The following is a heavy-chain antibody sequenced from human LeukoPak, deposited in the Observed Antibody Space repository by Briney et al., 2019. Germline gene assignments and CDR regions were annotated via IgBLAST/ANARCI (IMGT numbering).Heavy chain of an antibody. J-gene: IGHJ4*02. CDR2: IYYSGST. D-gene: IGHD5-18*01. V-gene: IGHV4-39*07. Sequence: SETLSLTCTVSGGSISSSSYYWGWVRQPPGRGLEWIGSIYYSGSTYNNPSRKGGVTISENTAKNQFSLKLSSVPAADTAVYYCARRYMGYFDYWGQGTLVTVSS. CDR3: ARRYMGYFDY. CDR1: GGSISSSSYY.